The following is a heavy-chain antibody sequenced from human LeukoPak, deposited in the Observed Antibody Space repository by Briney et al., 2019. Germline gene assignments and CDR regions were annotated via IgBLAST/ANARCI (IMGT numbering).Heavy chain of an antibody. CDR2: ISWNSGSI. D-gene: IGHD3-22*01. CDR3: ANSRYDSSGYYGIIGY. CDR1: GFTFDDYA. Sequence: GGSLRLSCAASGFTFDDYAMHWVRQAPGKGLEWVSGISWNSGSIGYADSVKGRFTISRDNAKNSLYLQMNSLRAEDTAVYYCANSRYDSSGYYGIIGYWGQGTLVTVSS. J-gene: IGHJ4*02. V-gene: IGHV3-9*01.